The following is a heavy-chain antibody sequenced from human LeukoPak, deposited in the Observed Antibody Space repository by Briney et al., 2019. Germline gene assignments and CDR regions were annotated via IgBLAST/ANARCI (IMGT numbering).Heavy chain of an antibody. J-gene: IGHJ4*02. V-gene: IGHV3-74*01. CDR3: ARGPNSNWSGLDF. CDR2: IKSDGITI. CDR1: GFTFSNYM. Sequence: PGGSLRLSCAASGFTFSNYMMHWVRQAPGKGLVWVSRIKSDGITITYADSVKGRFTISRDNAKNTLYLQMNSLRAEDTAVYYCARGPNSNWSGLDFWGQGTLLTVSS. D-gene: IGHD6-6*01.